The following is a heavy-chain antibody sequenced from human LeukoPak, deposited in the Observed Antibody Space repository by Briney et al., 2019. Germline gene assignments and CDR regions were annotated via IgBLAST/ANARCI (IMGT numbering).Heavy chain of an antibody. CDR3: AREPGDSGIAVV. J-gene: IGHJ4*02. CDR1: GGSFSGYY. V-gene: IGHV4-34*01. Sequence: PSETLSLTCAVYGGSFSGYYWSWIRQPPGKGLEWIGEINHSGSTNYNPSLKSRVTISVDTSKNQFSLKLSSVTAADTAVYYCAREPGDSGIAVVWGQGTLVTVSS. CDR2: INHSGST. D-gene: IGHD6-19*01.